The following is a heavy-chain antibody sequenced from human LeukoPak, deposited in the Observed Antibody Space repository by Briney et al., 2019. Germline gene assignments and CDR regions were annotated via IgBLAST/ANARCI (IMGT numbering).Heavy chain of an antibody. Sequence: PGGSLRLSCAASEFSVGSNYMTWVRQAPGRGLEWVSAISGSGGSTYYADSVKGRFTISRDNFKHTLYLQMNSLRAEDTAVYYCARSGSGSYFLDYWGQGTLVTVSS. V-gene: IGHV3-23*01. J-gene: IGHJ4*02. D-gene: IGHD3-10*01. CDR1: EFSVGSNY. CDR3: ARSGSGSYFLDY. CDR2: ISGSGGST.